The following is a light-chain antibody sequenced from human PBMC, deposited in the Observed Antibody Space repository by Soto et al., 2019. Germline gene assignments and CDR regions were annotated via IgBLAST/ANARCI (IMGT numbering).Light chain of an antibody. J-gene: IGLJ1*01. CDR2: DNN. V-gene: IGLV1-51*01. CDR1: SSNIGNNY. Sequence: QSVLTQPPSVSAAPGQKVTISCYGRSSNIGNNYVSWYQHLPGTAPKLLIYDNNNRPSGIPDRISGSKSGTSATLGITGLQTGDEADYYCATWDNSLSAAVFGPGTKVTVL. CDR3: ATWDNSLSAAV.